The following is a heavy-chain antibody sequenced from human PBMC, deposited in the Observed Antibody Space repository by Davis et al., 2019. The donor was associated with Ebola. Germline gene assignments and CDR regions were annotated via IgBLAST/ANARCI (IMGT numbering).Heavy chain of an antibody. J-gene: IGHJ4*02. CDR2: IYHRGNT. D-gene: IGHD5-12*01. V-gene: IGHV4-59*01. CDR1: GGSFSGYY. Sequence: SETLSLTCAVYGGSFSGYYWSWIRQPPGKGLEWIGNIYHRGNTNYNPSLESRVTISVDTSRNQFSLKLSSVTAADTAVYYCARGYSDYAHFDYWGQGTLVTVSS. CDR3: ARGYSDYAHFDY.